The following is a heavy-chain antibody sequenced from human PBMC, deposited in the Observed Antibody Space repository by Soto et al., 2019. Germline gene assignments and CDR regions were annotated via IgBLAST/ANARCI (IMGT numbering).Heavy chain of an antibody. CDR2: IYPGDSDT. D-gene: IGHD3-22*01. CDR3: ARMIVVVNDYYYGMDV. V-gene: IGHV5-51*01. J-gene: IGHJ6*02. CDR1: GYSFTSYW. Sequence: PGESLKISCKGSGYSFTSYWIGWVRQMPGKGLEWMGIIYPGDSDTRYSPSFQGQVTISADKSISTAYLQWSSLKASDTAMYYCARMIVVVNDYYYGMDVWGQGTTGTVS.